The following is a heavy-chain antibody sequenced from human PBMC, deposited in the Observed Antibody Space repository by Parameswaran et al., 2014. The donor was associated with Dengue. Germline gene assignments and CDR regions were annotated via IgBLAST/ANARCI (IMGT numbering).Heavy chain of an antibody. Sequence: WVRQAPGQGLEWMGWISAYNGNTNYAQKLQGRVTMTTDTSTSTAYVELRSLRSDDTAVYYCARRYKAFDIWGQGTMVTVSS. CDR2: ISAYNGNT. J-gene: IGHJ3*02. D-gene: IGHD1-14*01. CDR3: ARRYKAFDI. V-gene: IGHV1-18*01.